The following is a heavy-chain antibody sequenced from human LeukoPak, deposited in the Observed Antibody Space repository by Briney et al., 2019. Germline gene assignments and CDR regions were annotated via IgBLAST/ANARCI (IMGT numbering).Heavy chain of an antibody. CDR1: GYTFTSYY. CDR3: ARDTSDGRGDY. CDR2: INPSGGST. J-gene: IGHJ4*02. Sequence: GASVKVSCKASGYTFTSYYMHWVRQAPGQGLEWMGIINPSGGSTSYAQKFQGRVTMTRDTSTSTVYMELSNLRSEDTAVYYCARDTSDGRGDYWGQGTLVTVSS. V-gene: IGHV1-46*01. D-gene: IGHD2-15*01.